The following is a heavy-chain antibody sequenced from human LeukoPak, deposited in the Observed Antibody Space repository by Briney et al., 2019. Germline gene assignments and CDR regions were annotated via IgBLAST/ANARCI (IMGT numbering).Heavy chain of an antibody. Sequence: ASVKVSCKASGYTFTSYDINWVRQATGQGLEWMGWMNPNSGNTGYAQKFQGRVTMTRNTSISTAYMELSSLRSEDTAVYYCARASPNYYGSGSYYYYFDYWGRGTLVTVSS. V-gene: IGHV1-8*01. D-gene: IGHD3-10*01. CDR1: GYTFTSYD. CDR3: ARASPNYYGSGSYYYYFDY. CDR2: MNPNSGNT. J-gene: IGHJ4*02.